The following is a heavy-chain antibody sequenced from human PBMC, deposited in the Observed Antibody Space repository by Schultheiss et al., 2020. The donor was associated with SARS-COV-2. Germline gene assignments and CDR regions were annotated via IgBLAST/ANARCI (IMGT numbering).Heavy chain of an antibody. V-gene: IGHV4-38-2*02. CDR3: ARDEGDLGY. J-gene: IGHJ4*02. Sequence: SETLSLTCIVSGVSISSYYWTCIRQPPGKGLEWIGSIYHSGPTYYNPSLKSRVTISVDTSKNQFSLKLISVTAADTAVYYCARDEGDLGYWGQGTLVTVSS. CDR1: GVSISSYY. CDR2: IYHSGPT.